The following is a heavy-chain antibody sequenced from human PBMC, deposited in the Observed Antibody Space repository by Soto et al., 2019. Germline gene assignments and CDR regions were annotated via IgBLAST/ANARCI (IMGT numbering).Heavy chain of an antibody. V-gene: IGHV4-30-4*01. Sequence: SETLSLTCTVSGGSISSGDHYWSWIRQPPGKGLEWIGYIYYSGSSYLNTSLKSRVTISVDTSKNQFSLRLSSVTAADTAVYYCARAAVPVDWFDPWGQGTLVTVSS. CDR2: IYYSGSS. CDR1: GGSISSGDHY. CDR3: ARAAVPVDWFDP. J-gene: IGHJ5*02. D-gene: IGHD2-2*01.